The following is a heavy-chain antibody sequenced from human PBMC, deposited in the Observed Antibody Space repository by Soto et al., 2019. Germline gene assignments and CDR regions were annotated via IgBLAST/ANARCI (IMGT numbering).Heavy chain of an antibody. Sequence: ASVKVSCKASGYTFTSYDITWVRQAPGQGLEWMGWISTDNGNTNYAQKFQGRVTFTADESTSTGYMELSSLRSEDTAVYYCARTIIAARPDFSGDLLAYYCYGLDVWGQGTTVTVSS. CDR2: ISTDNGNT. J-gene: IGHJ6*02. CDR1: GYTFTSYD. V-gene: IGHV1-18*01. D-gene: IGHD6-6*01. CDR3: ARTIIAARPDFSGDLLAYYCYGLDV.